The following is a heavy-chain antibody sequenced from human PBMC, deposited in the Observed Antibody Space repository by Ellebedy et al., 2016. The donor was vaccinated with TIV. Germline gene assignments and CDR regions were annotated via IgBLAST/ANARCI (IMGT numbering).Heavy chain of an antibody. CDR2: IKQDGSEK. CDR3: ARDLGYSTGWATRRAKSYYFDY. V-gene: IGHV3-7*01. D-gene: IGHD6-19*01. CDR1: GFTFSSYW. Sequence: GESLKISCAASGFTFSSYWMSWVRQAPGKGLEWVANIKQDGSEKYYVDSVKGRFTISRDNAKNSLYLLMTSLRAEDTAMYYCARDLGYSTGWATRRAKSYYFDYWGQGALVTVSS. J-gene: IGHJ4*02.